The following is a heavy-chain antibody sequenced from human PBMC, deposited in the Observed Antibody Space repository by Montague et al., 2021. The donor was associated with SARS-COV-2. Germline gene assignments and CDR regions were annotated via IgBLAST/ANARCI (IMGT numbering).Heavy chain of an antibody. CDR3: ARDRSGYLDY. CDR2: IYNDGST. CDR1: GFTVSSNY. Sequence: SLRLSCAASGFTVSSNYMSWVRPAPGKGLEWVSVIYNDGSTYYADSVKGRFTISRHNSKNTLYLQMNSLRAEDTAMYYCARDRSGYLDYWGQGTLVTVSS. J-gene: IGHJ4*02. V-gene: IGHV3-53*04. D-gene: IGHD1-26*01.